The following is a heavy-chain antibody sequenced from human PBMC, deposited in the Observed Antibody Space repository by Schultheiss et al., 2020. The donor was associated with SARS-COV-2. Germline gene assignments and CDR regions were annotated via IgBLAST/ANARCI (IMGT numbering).Heavy chain of an antibody. V-gene: IGHV4-34*01. J-gene: IGHJ1*01. CDR2: INHSGST. CDR3: AKEIVVVITTPEYFQH. CDR1: GGSFSGYY. D-gene: IGHD3-22*01. Sequence: SETLSLTCAVYGGSFSGYYWSWIRQPPGKGLEWIGEINHSGSTNYNPSLKSRVTISVDTSKNQFSLKLSSVTAADTAVYYCAKEIVVVITTPEYFQHWGQGTLVTVSS.